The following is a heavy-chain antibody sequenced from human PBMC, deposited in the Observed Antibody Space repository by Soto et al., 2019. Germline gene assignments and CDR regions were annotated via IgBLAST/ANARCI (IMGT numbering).Heavy chain of an antibody. V-gene: IGHV5-10-1*01. CDR3: ARRHRSTSDYYYYYGMDV. Sequence: GESLKISCKGSGYSFTSYWISWVRQMPGKGLEWMGRIDPSDSYTNYSPSFQGHVTISADKSISTACLQWSSLKASDTAMYYCARRHRSTSDYYYYYGMDVWGQGTTVTVSS. J-gene: IGHJ6*02. CDR2: IDPSDSYT. D-gene: IGHD2-2*01. CDR1: GYSFTSYW.